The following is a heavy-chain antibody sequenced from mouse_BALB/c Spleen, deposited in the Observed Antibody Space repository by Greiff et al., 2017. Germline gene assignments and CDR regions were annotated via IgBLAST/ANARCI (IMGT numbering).Heavy chain of an antibody. CDR1: GFTFSSYA. J-gene: IGHJ4*01. V-gene: IGHV5-6-5*01. CDR2: ISSGGST. Sequence: EVQGVESGGGLVKPGGSLKLSCAASGFTFSSYAMSWVRQTPEKRLEWVASISSGGSTYYPDSVKGGITISRDNARKILYLQMSNLRSADTAMYYCAKASRGRAMDDWGAGTSVTVSA. CDR3: AKASRGRAMDD.